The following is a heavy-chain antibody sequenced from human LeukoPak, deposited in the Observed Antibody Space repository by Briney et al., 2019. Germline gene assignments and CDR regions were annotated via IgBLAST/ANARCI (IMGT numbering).Heavy chain of an antibody. Sequence: PGGFLRLSCAASGFTFSSYGMSWVRQAPGKGLEWVSAIGGSGGSTYYADSVKGRFTISRDNSKNTLYVQMNSLRAEDTAVYYCAKGHYYGSGSLDYWGQGTLVTVSS. J-gene: IGHJ4*02. CDR1: GFTFSSYG. CDR2: IGGSGGST. CDR3: AKGHYYGSGSLDY. V-gene: IGHV3-23*01. D-gene: IGHD3-10*01.